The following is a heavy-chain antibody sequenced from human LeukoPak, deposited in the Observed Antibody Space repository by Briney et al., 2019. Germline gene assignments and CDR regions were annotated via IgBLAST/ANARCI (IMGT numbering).Heavy chain of an antibody. D-gene: IGHD3-9*01. V-gene: IGHV1-69*06. Sequence: GSSVKVSCKASGGTFSSYAISWVRQAPGQGLEWMGRIIPIFGTANYAQKFQGRVTITADKSTSTAYMELSSLRSEDTAVYYCARGSPSPNYDILTGHPYYFDYWGQGTLVTVSS. CDR3: ARGSPSPNYDILTGHPYYFDY. J-gene: IGHJ4*02. CDR1: GGTFSSYA. CDR2: IIPIFGTA.